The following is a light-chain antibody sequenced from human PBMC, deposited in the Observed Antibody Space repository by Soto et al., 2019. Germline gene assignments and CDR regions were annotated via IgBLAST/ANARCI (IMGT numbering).Light chain of an antibody. Sequence: QSALTQPRSVSGSPGQSVTISCTGTSSDVGGYNYVSWYQHHPGKAPKLIIYDVTKRPSGVPDRFSGSKSGNTASLTISGLQAEYEADYSCCSYAGRYTWVFGGGTKLTVL. CDR1: SSDVGGYNY. CDR3: CSYAGRYTWV. V-gene: IGLV2-11*01. J-gene: IGLJ3*02. CDR2: DVT.